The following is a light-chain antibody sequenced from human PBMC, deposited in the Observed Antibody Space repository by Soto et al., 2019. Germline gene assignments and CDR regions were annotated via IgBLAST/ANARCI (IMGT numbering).Light chain of an antibody. CDR3: ASYTTSSTYV. CDR1: SSDVGGYSY. J-gene: IGLJ1*01. V-gene: IGLV2-14*01. Sequence: QSALTQPASVSGSPGQSIAISCTGTSSDVGGYSYVSWYQQQPGKAPKLVISDVSNRPSGVSDRFSGSKSGNTASLTISGLQTEDEADYYCASYTTSSTYVFGTETKLAVL. CDR2: DVS.